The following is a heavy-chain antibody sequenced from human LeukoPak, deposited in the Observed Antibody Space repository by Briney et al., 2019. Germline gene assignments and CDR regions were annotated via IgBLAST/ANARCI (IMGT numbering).Heavy chain of an antibody. CDR3: ARDPGYCSSTSCYYYYYYMDV. Sequence: GGSLRLSCAGSGFTFGGYGMHWFRQTPGKGLEGVAVIWYDGSNKYYADSVKGRFTISRDNSKNTQYLQMNSLRAEDTAVYYCARDPGYCSSTSCYYYYYYMDVWGKGTTVTVSS. CDR1: GFTFGGYG. V-gene: IGHV3-33*01. D-gene: IGHD2-2*01. J-gene: IGHJ6*03. CDR2: IWYDGSNK.